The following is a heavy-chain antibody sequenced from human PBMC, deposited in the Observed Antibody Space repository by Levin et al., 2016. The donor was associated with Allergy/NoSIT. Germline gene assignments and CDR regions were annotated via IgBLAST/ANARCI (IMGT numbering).Heavy chain of an antibody. CDR3: ARDPEGMDV. CDR2: ISYDGSNK. V-gene: IGHV3-30-3*01. J-gene: IGHJ6*02. D-gene: IGHD1-14*01. Sequence: VRQAPGKGLEWVAVISYDGSNKYYADSVKGRFTISRDNSKNTLYLQMNSLRAEDTAVYYCARDPEGMDVWGQGTTVTVSS.